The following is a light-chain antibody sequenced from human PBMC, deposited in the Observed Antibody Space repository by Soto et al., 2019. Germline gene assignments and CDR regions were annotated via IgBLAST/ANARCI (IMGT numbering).Light chain of an antibody. CDR3: QVWDIMTDNYV. J-gene: IGLJ1*01. CDR2: YDS. Sequence: SYELTQPPSVAVAPEKTATITCGGNNIGNKRVHWYRQKTGQAPVLVISYDSDRPSGIPERFSGSNSGNTATLTIRRVEAGDEADYYCQVWDIMTDNYVFGSGTKLTVL. CDR1: NIGNKR. V-gene: IGLV3-21*04.